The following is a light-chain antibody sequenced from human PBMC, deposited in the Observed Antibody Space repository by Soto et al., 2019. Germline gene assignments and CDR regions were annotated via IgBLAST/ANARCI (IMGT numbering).Light chain of an antibody. J-gene: IGKJ5*01. Sequence: ILLTQSPGTLCLSPGARPTLSCRSSHSVSRTYLAWYQQKPGQGPRLLIYGASDRATGNPDRFSGSGSGTEFTLTISRLEPEDSAVYYCQQFDDSVTFGQGTRLEIK. CDR3: QQFDDSVT. CDR2: GAS. V-gene: IGKV3-20*01. CDR1: HSVSRTY.